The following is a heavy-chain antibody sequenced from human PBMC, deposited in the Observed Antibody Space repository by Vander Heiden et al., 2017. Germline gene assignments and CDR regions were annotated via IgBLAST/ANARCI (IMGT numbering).Heavy chain of an antibody. D-gene: IGHD3-9*01. J-gene: IGHJ4*02. V-gene: IGHV3-9*01. CDR2: INWNSGII. CDR3: AKDRILRYFDWSFDY. Sequence: EVQLVESGGGLVQPGRSLRLSFAASGIPFGDYAMHWVRQAPGKGLEWVSGINWNSGIIGYADSVKGRFTISRDNAKNSLYLQMNSLRAEDTALYYCAKDRILRYFDWSFDYWGQGTLVTVSS. CDR1: GIPFGDYA.